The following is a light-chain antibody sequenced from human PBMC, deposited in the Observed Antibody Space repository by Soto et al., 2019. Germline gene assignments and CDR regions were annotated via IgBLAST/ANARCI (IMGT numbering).Light chain of an antibody. CDR2: GAS. Sequence: AIQMTQSPSSLSASVGDRVTISCRASQAIRNDLGWYQQKPGKAPNLLIYGASILESGFSSRFSGRGSGTDFTLTISSLQPEDFATYYCLQEKSYPLTFGQGTQVEI. CDR3: LQEKSYPLT. J-gene: IGKJ1*01. CDR1: QAIRND. V-gene: IGKV1-6*01.